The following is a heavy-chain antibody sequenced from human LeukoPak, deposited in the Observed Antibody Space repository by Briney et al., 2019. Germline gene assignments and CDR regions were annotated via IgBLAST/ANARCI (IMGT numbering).Heavy chain of an antibody. J-gene: IGHJ4*02. CDR1: GFTFSSYG. V-gene: IGHV3-30*18. CDR3: AKDHLITMIVVVPQIVDY. D-gene: IGHD3-22*01. CDR2: ISYDGSNK. Sequence: GRSLRLSCAASGFTFSSYGMHWVCQAPGKGLEWVAVISYDGSNKYYADSVKGRFTISRDNSKNTLYLQMNSLRAEDTAEYYCAKDHLITMIVVVPQIVDYWGQGTLVTVSS.